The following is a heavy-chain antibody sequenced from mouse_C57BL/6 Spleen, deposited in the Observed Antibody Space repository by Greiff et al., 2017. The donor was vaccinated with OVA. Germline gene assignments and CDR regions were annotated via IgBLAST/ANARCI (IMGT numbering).Heavy chain of an antibody. CDR2: INPGSGGT. V-gene: IGHV1-54*01. CDR1: GYAFTNYL. CDR3: AREVSQDYAMDY. Sequence: QVQLQQSGAELVRPGTSVKVSCKASGYAFTNYLIEWVKQRPGQGLEWIGVINPGSGGTNYNEKFKGKATLTADKSSSTAYMQLSRLTSEDSAVYFCAREVSQDYAMDYWGQGTSVTVSS. J-gene: IGHJ4*01.